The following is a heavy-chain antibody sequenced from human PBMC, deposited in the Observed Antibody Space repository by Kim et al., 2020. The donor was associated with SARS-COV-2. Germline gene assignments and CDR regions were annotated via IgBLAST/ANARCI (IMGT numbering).Heavy chain of an antibody. Sequence: SETLSLTCAVYGGSFSGYYWSWIRQPPGKGLEWIGEINHSGSTNYNPSLKSRVTISVDTSKNQFSLKLSSVTAADTAVYYCARVSNSVSTTGTTHGMDVWGQGTTVTVSS. CDR3: ARVSNSVSTTGTTHGMDV. CDR2: INHSGST. D-gene: IGHD1-1*01. CDR1: GGSFSGYY. V-gene: IGHV4-34*01. J-gene: IGHJ6*02.